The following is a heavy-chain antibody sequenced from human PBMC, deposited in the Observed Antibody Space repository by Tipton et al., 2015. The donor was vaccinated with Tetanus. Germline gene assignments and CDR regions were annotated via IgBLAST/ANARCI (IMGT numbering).Heavy chain of an antibody. V-gene: IGHV4-31*03. CDR1: GGPLRSCYHY. Sequence: TLSLTCTVSGGPLRSCYHYWTWVRQHPGKGLEWIGNIYYYTQRPSQIPSLDSRVSISVDTSKNQISLRLTSVTAADTSVYYCARGLPLESFYLDYWGQGKQVTVSS. CDR3: ARGLPLESFYLDY. D-gene: IGHD3-3*01. J-gene: IGHJ4*02. CDR2: IYYYTQRP.